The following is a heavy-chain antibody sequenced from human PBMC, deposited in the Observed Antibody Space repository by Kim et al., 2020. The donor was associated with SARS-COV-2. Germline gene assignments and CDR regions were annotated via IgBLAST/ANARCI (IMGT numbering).Heavy chain of an antibody. Sequence: GGSLRLSCAASGFTFSSYAMSWVRQAPGKGLEWVSAISGSGGSTYYADSVKGRFTISRDNSKNTLYLQMNSLRAEDTAVYYCANQPGIAAAGTLKNDYWGQGTLVTVSS. J-gene: IGHJ4*02. D-gene: IGHD6-13*01. CDR1: GFTFSSYA. CDR2: ISGSGGST. CDR3: ANQPGIAAAGTLKNDY. V-gene: IGHV3-23*01.